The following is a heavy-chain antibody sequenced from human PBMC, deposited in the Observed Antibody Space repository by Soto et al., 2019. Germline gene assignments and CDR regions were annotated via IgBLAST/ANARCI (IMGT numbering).Heavy chain of an antibody. CDR1: GFTFSSYA. V-gene: IGHV3-23*01. D-gene: IGHD2-8*01. Sequence: GGSLRLSCAASGFTFSSYAMSWVRQAPGKGLEWVSAISGSGGSTYYADSVKGRFTSSRDNSKNTLYLQMNSLRAEDTAVYYCAKRSMVYARAQLRHLNWFDPWGQGTLVTVSS. CDR3: AKRSMVYARAQLRHLNWFDP. CDR2: ISGSGGST. J-gene: IGHJ5*02.